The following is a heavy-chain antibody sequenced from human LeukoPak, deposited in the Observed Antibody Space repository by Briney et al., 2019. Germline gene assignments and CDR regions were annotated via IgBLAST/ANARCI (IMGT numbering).Heavy chain of an antibody. D-gene: IGHD2-15*01. CDR1: GYSFGDYW. J-gene: IGHJ6*02. CDR2: IFPGDSAT. Sequence: GESLKISCKGYGYSFGDYWIGWVRQMPGKGLEWMGMIFPGDSATKYSPSFQGQVTISTDNSLYTAYLQWTSLRASDTGIYYCARHGLEGCNAAGCYKSFHYYGMDVWGQGTTVTVSS. V-gene: IGHV5-51*01. CDR3: ARHGLEGCNAAGCYKSFHYYGMDV.